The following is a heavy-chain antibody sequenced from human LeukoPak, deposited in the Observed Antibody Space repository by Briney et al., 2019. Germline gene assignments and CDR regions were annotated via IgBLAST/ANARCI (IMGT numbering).Heavy chain of an antibody. J-gene: IGHJ6*03. Sequence: SETLSLMCTVWVGFISSYYGRWIRQPPGRAREGSGYIYYRRSNNFSTSLKSRVTISVDTSKNQFSLKLSSVTAADTAVYYCARRNEYSSWYSSGWYGYYYYYMDVWGKGTTVTVSS. D-gene: IGHD6-19*01. V-gene: IGHV4-59*01. CDR1: VGFISSYY. CDR2: IYYRRSN. CDR3: ARRNEYSSWYSSGWYGYYYYYMDV.